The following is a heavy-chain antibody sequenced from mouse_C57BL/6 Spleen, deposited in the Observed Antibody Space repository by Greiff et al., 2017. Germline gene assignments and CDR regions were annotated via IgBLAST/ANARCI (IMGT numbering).Heavy chain of an antibody. CDR2: IYPSDSET. CDR1: GYTFTSYW. V-gene: IGHV1-61*01. Sequence: VQLQQPGAELVRPGSSVKLSCKASGYTFTSYWMDWVKQRPGQGLEWIGNIYPSDSETHYNQKFKDKATLTVDKSSSTAYMQLSSLTSEDSAVYYCARSVSNYEYYFDYWGQGTTLTVSS. CDR3: ARSVSNYEYYFDY. D-gene: IGHD2-5*01. J-gene: IGHJ2*01.